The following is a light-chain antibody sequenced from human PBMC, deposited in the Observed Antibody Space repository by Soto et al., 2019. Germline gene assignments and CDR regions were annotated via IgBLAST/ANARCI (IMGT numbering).Light chain of an antibody. J-gene: IGKJ1*01. Sequence: EIVLTQPPATLSLSPGEAATLSCRASQNVSSYLAWYQQKPGQAPRLLIFGASNRAPGVPARFGGSGSGTEFTLTISSLQSEDFAVYYCQQYNNWPPKTFGQGTRVEIK. CDR1: QNVSSY. CDR3: QQYNNWPPKT. V-gene: IGKV3-15*01. CDR2: GAS.